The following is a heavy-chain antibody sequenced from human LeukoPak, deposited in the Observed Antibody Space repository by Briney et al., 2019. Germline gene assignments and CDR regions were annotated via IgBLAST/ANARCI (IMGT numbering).Heavy chain of an antibody. CDR3: ARDRRYYDSSGYARDAFDI. D-gene: IGHD3-22*01. Sequence: ASVKVSCKASGYTFTSYYMHWVRQAPGQGLEWMGIINPSGGSTSYAQKFQGRVTMTRDMSTSTVYMELSSLRSEDTAVYYRARDRRYYDSSGYARDAFDIWGQGTMVTVSS. CDR1: GYTFTSYY. CDR2: INPSGGST. V-gene: IGHV1-46*01. J-gene: IGHJ3*02.